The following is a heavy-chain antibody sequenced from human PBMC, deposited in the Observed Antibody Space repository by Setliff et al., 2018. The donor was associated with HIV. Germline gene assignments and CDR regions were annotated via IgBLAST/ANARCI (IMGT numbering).Heavy chain of an antibody. Sequence: PSETLSLTCSVSGASISSSPYYWAWIRQPSGKGLEWIATISYSGSTHYNLALMSRVTISMDTSRNQFSVKLSSVTAADTAIYYCATLNFPLNWFDPWGQGTPVTVSS. V-gene: IGHV4-39*01. CDR2: ISYSGST. CDR3: ATLNFPLNWFDP. CDR1: GASISSSPYY. J-gene: IGHJ5*02.